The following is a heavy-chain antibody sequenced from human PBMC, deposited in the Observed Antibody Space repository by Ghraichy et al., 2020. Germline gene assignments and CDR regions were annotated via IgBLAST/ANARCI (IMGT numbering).Heavy chain of an antibody. CDR1: GLTFTSYA. D-gene: IGHD5-24*01. V-gene: IGHV3-23*01. J-gene: IGHJ4*01. CDR3: AKDGYGSVDGIRYFDF. CDR2: VSNTGRDT. Sequence: GGSLRLSCAASGLTFTSYAMSWVRQAPGKGLEWVSTVSNTGRDTHHADSVRGRFTISRDNVKNMVYLYLTSLRVEDTAVYFCAKDGYGSVDGIRYFDFWGQGTVVTVSS.